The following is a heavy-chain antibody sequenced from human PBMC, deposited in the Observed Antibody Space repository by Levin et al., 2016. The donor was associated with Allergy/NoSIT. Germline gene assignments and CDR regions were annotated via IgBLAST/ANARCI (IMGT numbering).Heavy chain of an antibody. D-gene: IGHD1-26*01. V-gene: IGHV3-23*01. J-gene: IGHJ4*02. Sequence: GESLKISCAASGFTFRSYAMSWVRQAPGKGLEWVSAFFDSGGSIHYADSVKGRFTISRDNSKNTLYLQMNSLRAEDTAVYYCAKVVGGKGWVFDSWGQGTLVTVSS. CDR2: FFDSGGSI. CDR3: AKVVGGKGWVFDS. CDR1: GFTFRSYA.